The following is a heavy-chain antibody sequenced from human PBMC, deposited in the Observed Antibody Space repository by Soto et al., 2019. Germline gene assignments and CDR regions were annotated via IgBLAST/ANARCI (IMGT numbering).Heavy chain of an antibody. CDR3: ARSFTKSRRGGVAFDY. Sequence: QVQLVQSGAEVKTPGSSVKVSCTTSGGIISSFAINWVRQAPGQGLEWMGGIIPSDGTTKYAGNFQGRVTITADASTSTAYMDLSSLRPEDTAVYYCARSFTKSRRGGVAFDYLGQGTLLTVSP. V-gene: IGHV1-69*01. D-gene: IGHD3-3*01. CDR1: GGIISSFA. CDR2: IIPSDGTT. J-gene: IGHJ4*02.